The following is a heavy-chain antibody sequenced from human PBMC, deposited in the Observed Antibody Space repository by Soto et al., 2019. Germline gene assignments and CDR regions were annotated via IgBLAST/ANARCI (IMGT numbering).Heavy chain of an antibody. CDR1: GFTFSSYA. Sequence: GSLRLPCAASGFTFSSYAMSWVRQAPGKGLEWGPAISGSGGSPYYADSVKGRFTISRDNSKNTLYLQMNSLRAEDTAVYYCAKGGSEVPAAKYDYWGQGTLVTVSS. CDR3: AKGGSEVPAAKYDY. CDR2: ISGSGGSP. V-gene: IGHV3-23*01. D-gene: IGHD2-2*01. J-gene: IGHJ4*02.